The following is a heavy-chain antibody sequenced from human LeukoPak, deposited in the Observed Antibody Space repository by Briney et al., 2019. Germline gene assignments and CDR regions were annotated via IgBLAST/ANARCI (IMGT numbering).Heavy chain of an antibody. J-gene: IGHJ4*02. CDR1: GFTFDDYA. CDR3: AKDMAASRSYYLDY. V-gene: IGHV3-9*01. D-gene: IGHD1-26*01. CDR2: ISWNSGSI. Sequence: GGSLRLSCAASGFTFDDYAMHWVRQAPGEGLEWVSGISWNSGSIGYAGSLKGRFTISRDNAKNSLYLQMNSLRAEDTAFYYCAKDMAASRSYYLDYWGQGTLVTVSS.